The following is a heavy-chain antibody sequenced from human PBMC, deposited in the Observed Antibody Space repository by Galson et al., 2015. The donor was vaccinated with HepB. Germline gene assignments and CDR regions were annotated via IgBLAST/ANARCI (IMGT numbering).Heavy chain of an antibody. CDR2: ISYDGSNK. V-gene: IGHV3-30-3*01. Sequence: SLRLSCAASGFTFNTYAMHWVRQAPGKGLEWVAVISYDGSNKYCADSVKGRFTISGDNSKNTLFLQMNSLRAEDTAVYYCARDFPYFDTGAREPWSPSPQ. CDR3: ARDFPYFDT. CDR1: GFTFNTYA. J-gene: IGHJ4*02.